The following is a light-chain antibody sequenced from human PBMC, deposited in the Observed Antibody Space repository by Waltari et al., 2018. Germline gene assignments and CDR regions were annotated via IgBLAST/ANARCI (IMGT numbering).Light chain of an antibody. J-gene: IGKJ3*01. CDR1: QGISNF. Sequence: DIQMTQSPSSLSASVGDRVTITCRASQGISNFLAWFKQKPGKAPNSLIYAASSLQSGVPDRFSGSGSGTDFTLKISRVEADDVGVYYCMQALETPLTFGPGTKVDIK. CDR3: MQALETPLT. V-gene: IGKV1-16*01. CDR2: AAS.